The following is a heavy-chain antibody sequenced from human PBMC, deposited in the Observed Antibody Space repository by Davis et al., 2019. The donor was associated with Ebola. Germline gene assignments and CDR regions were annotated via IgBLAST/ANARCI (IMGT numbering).Heavy chain of an antibody. Sequence: SETLSLTCTVPGGPISSYYWSWIRQPPGKGLEWIGYVYSSGGTEYTTSLKSRVTMSVDTSKSQFSLKLSAVTAADTAVYYCARTDRFCSGGSCYSGDDFDYWGQGILVTVSS. V-gene: IGHV4-59*13. J-gene: IGHJ4*02. CDR2: VYSSGGT. CDR1: GGPISSYY. D-gene: IGHD2-15*01. CDR3: ARTDRFCSGGSCYSGDDFDY.